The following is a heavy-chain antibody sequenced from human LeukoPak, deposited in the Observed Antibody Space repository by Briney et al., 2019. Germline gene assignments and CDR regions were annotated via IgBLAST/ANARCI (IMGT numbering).Heavy chain of an antibody. D-gene: IGHD2-2*01. CDR3: ARLSKDTVVLPAAMAHYFDY. CDR2: TYYSGST. V-gene: IGHV4-59*08. Sequence: SETLSLTCTVSGGSISGYYWSWIRQPPGKGLQFIGYTYYSGSTNYNPSLESRVTISVDTSKNQFSLKLRSVTAADTAAYYCARLSKDTVVLPAAMAHYFDYWGQGTLVTVSS. J-gene: IGHJ4*02. CDR1: GGSISGYY.